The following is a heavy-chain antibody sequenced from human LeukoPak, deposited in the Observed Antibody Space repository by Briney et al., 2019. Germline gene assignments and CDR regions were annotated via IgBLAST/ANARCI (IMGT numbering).Heavy chain of an antibody. Sequence: SGTLSLTCAVSGGSISSSNWWSWVRQPPGKGLEWIGSMSYSGRTYYNPSLKTRVTVSLDTSKNQFSLNLISVTAADTAVYYCARVEEVITFGGVIVNDYWGQGTLVTVSS. D-gene: IGHD3-16*02. V-gene: IGHV4-4*02. J-gene: IGHJ4*02. CDR1: GGSISSSNW. CDR2: MSYSGRT. CDR3: ARVEEVITFGGVIVNDY.